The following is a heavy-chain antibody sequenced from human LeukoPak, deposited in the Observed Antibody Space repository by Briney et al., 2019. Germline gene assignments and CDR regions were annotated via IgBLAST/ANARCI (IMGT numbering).Heavy chain of an antibody. V-gene: IGHV4-34*01. CDR3: ARSLAARFDY. D-gene: IGHD6-6*01. J-gene: IGHJ4*02. CDR1: GGSFSGYY. Sequence: QPSETLSLTCAVYGGSFSGYYWSWIRQPPGKGLEWIGEINHSGSTNYNPSLKSRVTISVDTSKNQFSLKLSSVTAADTAVYYCARSLAARFDYWGQGTLVTVSS. CDR2: INHSGST.